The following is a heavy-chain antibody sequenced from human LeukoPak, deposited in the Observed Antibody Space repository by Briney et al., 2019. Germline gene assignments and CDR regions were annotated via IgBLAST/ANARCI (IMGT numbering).Heavy chain of an antibody. Sequence: PGGSLRLSCAASGFTFSSYSMNWVRQAPGKGLEWVSSISSSSSYIYYADSVKGRFTISRDNAKNSLYLQMNSLRAEDTAVYYCARDPTRDYGGNSGAFDIWGQGTMVTVSS. J-gene: IGHJ3*02. CDR1: GFTFSSYS. CDR2: ISSSSSYI. V-gene: IGHV3-21*01. D-gene: IGHD4-23*01. CDR3: ARDPTRDYGGNSGAFDI.